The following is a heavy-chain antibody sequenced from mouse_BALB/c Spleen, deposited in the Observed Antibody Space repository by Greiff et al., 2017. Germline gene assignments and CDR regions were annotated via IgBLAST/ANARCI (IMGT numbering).Heavy chain of an antibody. V-gene: IGHV5-17*02. CDR3: ARDDGYWFAY. D-gene: IGHD2-3*01. CDR2: ISSGSSTI. Sequence: EVKLVESGGGLVQPGGSRKLSCAASGFTFSSFGMHWVRQAPEKGLEWVAYISSGSSTINYADTVKGRFTISRDNPKNTLFLQMTSLRSEDTAMYYCARDDGYWFAYWGQGTLVTVSA. CDR1: GFTFSSFG. J-gene: IGHJ3*01.